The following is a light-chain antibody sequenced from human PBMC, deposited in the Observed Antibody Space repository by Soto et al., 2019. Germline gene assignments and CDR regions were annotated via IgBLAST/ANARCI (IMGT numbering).Light chain of an antibody. CDR2: DAS. CDR3: QHYDNWPPYT. CDR1: ESVGSA. Sequence: TVMTQSPDSLSVSPGERATLSCRASESVGSALAWYQQKPGQAPRVLIYDASTRATGVPPRFSGSGTGIDFTLTISSLQSEDSAVYFCQHYDNWPPYTFGQGTKLEIK. V-gene: IGKV3-15*01. J-gene: IGKJ2*01.